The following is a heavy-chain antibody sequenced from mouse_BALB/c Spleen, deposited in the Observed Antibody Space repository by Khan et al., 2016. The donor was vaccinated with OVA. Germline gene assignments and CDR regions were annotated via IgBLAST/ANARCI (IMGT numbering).Heavy chain of an antibody. V-gene: IGHV3-2*02. CDR1: GYSITSDYA. CDR2: ISYSGNT. CDR3: ARVYGGDFDY. D-gene: IGHD1-1*01. J-gene: IGHJ2*02. Sequence: EVQLQESGPGLVKPSQSLSLTCTVTGYSITSDYAWNWIRQFPGNKLEWMGFISYSGNTKYNPSLKSRFPITRDTSKNQFFLQLNSLTTEDTATYYCARVYGGDFDYWGQGTSLTVSS.